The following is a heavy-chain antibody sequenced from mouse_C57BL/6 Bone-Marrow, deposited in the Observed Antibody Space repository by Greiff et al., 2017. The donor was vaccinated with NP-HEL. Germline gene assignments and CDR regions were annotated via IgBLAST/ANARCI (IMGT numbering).Heavy chain of an antibody. D-gene: IGHD1-1*01. Sequence: EVQLQQSGPVLVKPGASVKMSCKASGYTFTDYYMNWVKQSHGKSLEWIGVINPYNGGTSYNQKFKGKATLTVDKSSSTAYMELNSLTSEDSAVYYCGRSNYGRYYYAMDYWGQGTSVTVSS. V-gene: IGHV1-19*01. CDR2: INPYNGGT. J-gene: IGHJ4*01. CDR1: GYTFTDYY. CDR3: GRSNYGRYYYAMDY.